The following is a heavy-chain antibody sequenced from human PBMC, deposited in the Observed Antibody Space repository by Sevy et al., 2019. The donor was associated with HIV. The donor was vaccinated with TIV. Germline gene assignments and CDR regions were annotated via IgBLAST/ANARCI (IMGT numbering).Heavy chain of an antibody. D-gene: IGHD6-19*01. J-gene: IGHJ4*02. Sequence: GGSLRLSCAASGFTFSSYWMSWVRQAPGKGLEWVANISQDGGEKYYVDSVKGRFTISRDNAKNSLFLQMNSLRAEDTAVYYCARLDFVAGNDYWGPGTLVTVSS. V-gene: IGHV3-7*01. CDR2: ISQDGGEK. CDR3: ARLDFVAGNDY. CDR1: GFTFSSYW.